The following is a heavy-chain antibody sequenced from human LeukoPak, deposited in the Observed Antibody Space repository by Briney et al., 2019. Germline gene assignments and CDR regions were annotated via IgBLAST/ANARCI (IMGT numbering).Heavy chain of an antibody. V-gene: IGHV3-11*01. Sequence: GGSLRLSCAASGFTFSDYYMSWIRQAPGKGLEWVSYISSSGSTIYYADSVKGRFTISRDNAKNSQYLQMNSLRAEDTAVYYCASRHYDILTGYYNVFNYWGQGTLVTVSS. D-gene: IGHD3-9*01. CDR3: ASRHYDILTGYYNVFNY. J-gene: IGHJ4*02. CDR2: ISSSGSTI. CDR1: GFTFSDYY.